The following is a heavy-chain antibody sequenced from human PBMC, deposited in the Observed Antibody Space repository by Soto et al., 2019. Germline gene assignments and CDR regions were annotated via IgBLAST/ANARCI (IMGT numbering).Heavy chain of an antibody. V-gene: IGHV3-48*02. Sequence: EVQLVESGGGLVQPGGSLRLSCAASGFTFSSNSMNWVRQVPGKGLEWVSYISSSSSTIYYADSVKGRFTISRDNAKNSLYLQMNSLRDEDTAVYYCARTAVAGPRGDFDYWGQGTLVTVSS. CDR2: ISSSSSTI. J-gene: IGHJ4*02. CDR3: ARTAVAGPRGDFDY. D-gene: IGHD6-19*01. CDR1: GFTFSSNS.